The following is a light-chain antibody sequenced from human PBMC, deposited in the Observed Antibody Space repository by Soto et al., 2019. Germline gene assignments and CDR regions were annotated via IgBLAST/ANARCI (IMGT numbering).Light chain of an antibody. V-gene: IGKV1-5*01. CDR1: QGISGW. J-gene: IGKJ1*01. CDR2: DAS. CDR3: QQYDSFSVWT. Sequence: DIHMTQSHSTRSASVGDRVTITCRXSQGISGWLGWYQQKVGKAPRLLIFDASSLMSGVPSRFSGSGSGTDFTLTINSLQPDDSATYYCQQYDSFSVWTFGQGTNVDIK.